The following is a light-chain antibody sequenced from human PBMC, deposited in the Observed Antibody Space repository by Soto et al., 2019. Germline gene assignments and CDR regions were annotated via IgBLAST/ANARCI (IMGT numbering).Light chain of an antibody. CDR3: QQYGSSPT. V-gene: IGKV3-20*01. Sequence: MVLTQSPGTMSFSPGERATLSCRASQSVSSRYLAWYHQKPGQAPSLLIYGASSRATGIPDRFSGSGSGTDFTLTISRLEPEEFAVYYCQQYGSSPTFGQGTKVEIK. CDR2: GAS. CDR1: QSVSSRY. J-gene: IGKJ1*01.